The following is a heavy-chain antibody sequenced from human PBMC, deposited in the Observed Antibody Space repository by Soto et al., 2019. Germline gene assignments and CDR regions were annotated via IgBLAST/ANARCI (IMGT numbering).Heavy chain of an antibody. D-gene: IGHD3-9*01. J-gene: IGHJ5*02. CDR2: IKQDGSEK. CDR1: GFTFSSYW. CDR3: ARDLPTYDILTGYYQGNWFDP. Sequence: GGSLRLSCAASGFTFSSYWMSWVRQAPGKGLEWVANIKQDGSEKYYVDSVKGRFTISRDNAKNSLYLQMNSLRAEDTAVYYCARDLPTYDILTGYYQGNWFDPWGQGTLVTVSS. V-gene: IGHV3-7*01.